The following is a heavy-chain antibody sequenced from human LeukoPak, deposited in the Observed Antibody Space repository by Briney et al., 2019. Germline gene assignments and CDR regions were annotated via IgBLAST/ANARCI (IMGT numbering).Heavy chain of an antibody. V-gene: IGHV3-21*01. J-gene: IGHJ4*02. Sequence: PGGSLRLSCAASGLTFRSYGMGWVRQAPGKGLEWVSSISSSSSYIYYADSVKGRFTISRDNAKNSLYLQMNSLRAEDTAVYYCAREVMNYYDSSGYDYWGQGTLVTVSS. CDR2: ISSSSSYI. CDR3: AREVMNYYDSSGYDY. CDR1: GLTFRSYG. D-gene: IGHD3-22*01.